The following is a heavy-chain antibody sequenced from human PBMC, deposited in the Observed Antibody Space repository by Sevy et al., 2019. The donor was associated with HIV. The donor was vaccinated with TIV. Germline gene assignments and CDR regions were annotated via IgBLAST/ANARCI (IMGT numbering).Heavy chain of an antibody. CDR3: AKVTPHIVATSIEDAFDI. J-gene: IGHJ3*02. V-gene: IGHV3-23*01. CDR2: ISGSGGST. D-gene: IGHD5-12*01. CDR1: GFTFSSYA. Sequence: GGFLRLSCAASGFTFSSYAMTWVRQAPGKGLEWVSAISGSGGSTYYADSVKGRFTISRDNSKNTLYLQMNSLRAEDTAVYYCAKVTPHIVATSIEDAFDIWGQGTMVTVSS.